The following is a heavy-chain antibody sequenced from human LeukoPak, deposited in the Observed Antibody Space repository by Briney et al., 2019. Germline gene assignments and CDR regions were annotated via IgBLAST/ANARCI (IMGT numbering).Heavy chain of an antibody. Sequence: GGSLRLSCAASGFTFDDYGMSWVRQAPGKGLEWVSGINLNGGSTGYADSVKGRFTISRDNAKNSLYLQMNSLRAEDTALYYCARDHIVVVPAARRSYYYYMDVWGKGTTVTVSS. CDR2: INLNGGST. V-gene: IGHV3-20*04. D-gene: IGHD2-2*01. CDR3: ARDHIVVVPAARRSYYYYMDV. CDR1: GFTFDDYG. J-gene: IGHJ6*03.